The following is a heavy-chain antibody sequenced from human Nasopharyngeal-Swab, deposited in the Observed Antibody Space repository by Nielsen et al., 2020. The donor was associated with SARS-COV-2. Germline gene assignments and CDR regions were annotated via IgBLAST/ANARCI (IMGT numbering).Heavy chain of an antibody. J-gene: IGHJ4*02. CDR2: ISATGNTV. CDR3: AREDYGGNMNY. CDR1: GFTFSDYY. D-gene: IGHD4-23*01. Sequence: GGSLRLSCAASGFTFSDYYMTWVRQAPGKGLDWVSYISATGNTVYYADSVKGRFTISRDNAKNSLYLQMNSLRAEDTAVYYCAREDYGGNMNYWGQGTLVTVSS. V-gene: IGHV3-11*04.